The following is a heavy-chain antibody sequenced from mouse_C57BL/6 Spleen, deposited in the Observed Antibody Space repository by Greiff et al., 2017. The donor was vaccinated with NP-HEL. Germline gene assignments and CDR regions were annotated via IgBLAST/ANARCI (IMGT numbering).Heavy chain of an antibody. J-gene: IGHJ4*01. CDR1: GFNFKNTY. CDR3: ARGGRRPSHYDMEY. V-gene: IGHV14-3*01. D-gene: IGHD6-1*01. Sequence: EVQLQQSVAELVRPGASVKLSCTASGFNFKNTYMHWVKQRPEQGLEWIGRIDPANGNTKYAPKFQGKATITADTSSNTAYLQLSSLTSEDTASFYCARGGRRPSHYDMEYWGKGTSVTVSS. CDR2: IDPANGNT.